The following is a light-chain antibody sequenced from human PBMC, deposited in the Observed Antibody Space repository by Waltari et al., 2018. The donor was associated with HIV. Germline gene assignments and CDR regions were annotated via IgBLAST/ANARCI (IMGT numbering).Light chain of an antibody. Sequence: QSVLTQPPSASGTPGQRVTISCSGSRSNIGRNYVYWYQQLPGPAPKLLIYRNNQRPSGVPDRFSGSKSGTSASLAISGLRSEDEADYYCAAWDDSLSGLVFGGGTKLTVL. CDR2: RNN. V-gene: IGLV1-47*01. CDR1: RSNIGRNY. J-gene: IGLJ2*01. CDR3: AAWDDSLSGLV.